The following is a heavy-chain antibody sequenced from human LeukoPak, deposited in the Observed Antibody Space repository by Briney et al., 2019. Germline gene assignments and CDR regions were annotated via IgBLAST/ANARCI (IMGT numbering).Heavy chain of an antibody. CDR2: IYTSGST. CDR3: AKGDPFRAGWFDP. J-gene: IGHJ5*02. Sequence: SETLSLTCTVSGGSISGYYWSWIRQPAGMGLEWIGRIYTSGSTNYNPSLKSRVTMSVDTSKNQFSLKLSSVTAADTAVYYCAKGDPFRAGWFDPWGQGILVTISS. D-gene: IGHD6-13*01. CDR1: GGSISGYY. V-gene: IGHV4-4*07.